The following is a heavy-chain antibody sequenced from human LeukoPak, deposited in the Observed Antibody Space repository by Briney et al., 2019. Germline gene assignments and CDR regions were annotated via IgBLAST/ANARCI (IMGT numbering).Heavy chain of an antibody. D-gene: IGHD3-10*01. CDR3: ARVEGGLLWFGEGTAFDI. V-gene: IGHV1-69*01. J-gene: IGHJ3*02. CDR1: GGTFSSYA. Sequence: ASVKVSCKASGGTFSSYAISWVRQAPGQGLEWMGGIIPIFGTAKYAQKFQGRVTITADESTSTAYMELSSLRSEDTAVYYCARVEGGLLWFGEGTAFDIWGQGTMVTVSS. CDR2: IIPIFGTA.